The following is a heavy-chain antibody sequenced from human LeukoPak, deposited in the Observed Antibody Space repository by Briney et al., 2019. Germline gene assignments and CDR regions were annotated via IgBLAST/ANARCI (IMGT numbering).Heavy chain of an antibody. D-gene: IGHD3-3*01. CDR3: ARDPRDFWSGYQNYYYMDV. Sequence: ASVKVSCKASGYTFTGYYMHWVRQAPGQGLEWMGWINPNSGGTNYAQKFQGRVTMTRDTSISTAYMELSSLRSEDTAVYYCARDPRDFWSGYQNYYYMDVWGKGTTVTVSS. CDR1: GYTFTGYY. V-gene: IGHV1-2*02. CDR2: INPNSGGT. J-gene: IGHJ6*03.